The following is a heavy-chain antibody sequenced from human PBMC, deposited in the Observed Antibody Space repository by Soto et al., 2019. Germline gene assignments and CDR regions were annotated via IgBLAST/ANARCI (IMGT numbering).Heavy chain of an antibody. CDR3: ARGGSAWLSDNWFDP. Sequence: QVQLVQSGAEVKKPGSSVKVSCKASGGTFSSYAISWVRQAPGQGLEWMGGIIPIFDSSNYAQKFQGRVTITADESTSTAYMELSSLRSEDTAVYYWARGGSAWLSDNWFDPWGQGTLVTVSS. CDR2: IIPIFDSS. J-gene: IGHJ5*02. CDR1: GGTFSSYA. V-gene: IGHV1-69*12. D-gene: IGHD3-10*01.